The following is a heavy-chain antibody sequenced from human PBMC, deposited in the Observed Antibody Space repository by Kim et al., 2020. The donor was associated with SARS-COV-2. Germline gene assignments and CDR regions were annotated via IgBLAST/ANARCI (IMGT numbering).Heavy chain of an antibody. CDR1: EFTFSIYS. D-gene: IGHD6-19*01. CDR3: ARDRQWLVFSLDYYYYGMDV. CDR2: ISYDGSNK. V-gene: IGHV3-30-3*01. Sequence: GGSLRLSCAASEFTFSIYSMHWVRQAPGKGLEWVAVISYDGSNKYYADSVKGRFTISRDNSKNTLYLQMNSLRAEDTAVYYCARDRQWLVFSLDYYYYGMDVWGQGTTVTVSS. J-gene: IGHJ6*02.